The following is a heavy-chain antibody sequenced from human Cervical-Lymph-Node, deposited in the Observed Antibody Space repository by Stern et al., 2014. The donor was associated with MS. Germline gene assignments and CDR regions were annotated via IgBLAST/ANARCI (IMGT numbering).Heavy chain of an antibody. J-gene: IGHJ6*02. CDR1: GGTFSSYA. V-gene: IGHV1-69*01. Sequence: VQLVESGAGLKKPGASVKVSCKASGGTFSSYAISWVRQAPRKGLEWMGGITPIFGTANDAQKCQGRVTITADESTSTAYMELSSLRSEDTAVYYCARGEVKEGLVRGMDVWGQGTTVTVSS. CDR3: ARGEVKEGLVRGMDV. D-gene: IGHD6-13*01. CDR2: ITPIFGTA.